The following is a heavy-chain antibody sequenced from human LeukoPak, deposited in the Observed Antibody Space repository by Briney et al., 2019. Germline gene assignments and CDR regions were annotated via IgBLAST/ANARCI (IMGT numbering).Heavy chain of an antibody. D-gene: IGHD1-26*01. V-gene: IGHV3-7*01. CDR2: IKQDGSEK. Sequence: GGSLRLSCAASGSTFSSYWKSWVRQAPGKGLEWVANIKQDGSEKYYVDSVKGRFTISRDNAKNSLYLQMNSLRAEDTAVYYCARDRSGSYAWFDPWGQGTLVTVSS. CDR3: ARDRSGSYAWFDP. J-gene: IGHJ5*02. CDR1: GSTFSSYW.